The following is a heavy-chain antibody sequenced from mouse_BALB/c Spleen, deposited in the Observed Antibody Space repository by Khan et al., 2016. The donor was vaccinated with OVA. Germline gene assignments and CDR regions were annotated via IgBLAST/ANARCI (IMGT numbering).Heavy chain of an antibody. CDR3: ARGDYNNTYVFGD. Sequence: QVQLKESGAELVRPGASVKLSCETSGYIFTSYWIHWIKQRSGQGLEWIARLYPGTGSIHCSENFKGKVTLTADKSSSTAYMQLSSLKSEDSAVNFCARGDYNNTYVFGDWGQGTLVTVSA. D-gene: IGHD2-13*01. J-gene: IGHJ3*01. CDR2: LYPGTGSI. CDR1: GYIFTSYW. V-gene: IGHV1-76*01.